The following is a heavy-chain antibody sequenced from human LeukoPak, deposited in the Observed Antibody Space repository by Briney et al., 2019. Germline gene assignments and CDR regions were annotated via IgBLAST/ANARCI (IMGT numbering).Heavy chain of an antibody. Sequence: SETLSLTCAVYGGSFSGYYWSWIRQPPGKGLEWIGEINHSGSTNYNPSLKSRVTMSVDTSKNQFSLKLSSVTAADTAVYYCARAHYYDSSGYYSPEKTYFDYWGQGTLVTVSS. J-gene: IGHJ4*02. CDR1: GGSFSGYY. V-gene: IGHV4-34*01. CDR3: ARAHYYDSSGYYSPEKTYFDY. D-gene: IGHD3-22*01. CDR2: INHSGST.